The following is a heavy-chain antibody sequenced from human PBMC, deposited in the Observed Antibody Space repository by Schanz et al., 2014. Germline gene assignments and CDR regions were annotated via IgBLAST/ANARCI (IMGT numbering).Heavy chain of an antibody. CDR1: GFTFSNYW. CDR2: IRQEGSEK. J-gene: IGHJ3*02. V-gene: IGHV3-7*01. D-gene: IGHD4-17*01. Sequence: EVQMVVSGGGLVQPGGSLRLSCAASGFTFSNYWMSWVRQAPGKGLEWVANIRQEGSEKYYVDSVKGRFTVSRDDAKNSLYLQMNSLRDEDTALYYCAKDMHKDYGGKPQAFDIWGQGTMVTVSS. CDR3: AKDMHKDYGGKPQAFDI.